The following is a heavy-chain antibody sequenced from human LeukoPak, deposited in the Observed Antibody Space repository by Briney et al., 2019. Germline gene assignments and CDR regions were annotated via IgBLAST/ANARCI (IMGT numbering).Heavy chain of an antibody. CDR2: ISSSGSTI. CDR1: GFTFSSYE. J-gene: IGHJ4*02. V-gene: IGHV3-48*03. D-gene: IGHD6-19*01. Sequence: GGSLRLSCAASGFTFSSYEMNWVRQAPGKGLEWVSYISSSGSTIYYADSVKGRFTISRDNAKNSLYLQMNSLRAEDTAIYYCARNGGDTAVAGLLDYWGQGTLVTVSS. CDR3: ARNGGDTAVAGLLDY.